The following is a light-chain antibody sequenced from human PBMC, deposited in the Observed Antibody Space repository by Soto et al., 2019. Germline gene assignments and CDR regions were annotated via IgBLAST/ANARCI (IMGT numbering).Light chain of an antibody. CDR1: QGISNG. J-gene: IGKJ1*01. CDR3: LHVSRYSWA. Sequence: IQMTQAPSSLASSLGRMVASTFGASQGISNGLGWYQQKPGKAPKLTLNAASILESGVPSRFSASGSGTVYTLTISSLQPEDVATYFCLHVSRYSWAFGQGTKVDI. V-gene: IGKV1-6*01. CDR2: AAS.